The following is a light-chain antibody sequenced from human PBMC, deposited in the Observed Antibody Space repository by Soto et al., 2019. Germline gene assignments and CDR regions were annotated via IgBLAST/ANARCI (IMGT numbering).Light chain of an antibody. J-gene: IGKJ4*02. Sequence: DTQVTQSPSFLSASVGDRVTITCRASQDTSRSLGWYQQKSGKAPKLLIYAASTLHSGVPSRFSGSGSGTEFTLTISSLQPEDFATYYCQQLYTYPLTFGGGTKVEIK. V-gene: IGKV1-9*01. CDR1: QDTSRS. CDR3: QQLYTYPLT. CDR2: AAS.